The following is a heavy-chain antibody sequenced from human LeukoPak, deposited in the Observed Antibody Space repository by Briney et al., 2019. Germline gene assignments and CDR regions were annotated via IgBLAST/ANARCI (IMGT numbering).Heavy chain of an antibody. D-gene: IGHD3-22*01. CDR1: GGSISSSSYY. Sequence: SETLSLTCTVSGGSISSSSYYWGWIRQPPGKGLEWIGSIYYSGSTYYNPSLKSRVTISVDTSKNQFSLKLSSVTAADTAVYYCATERDYYDSSGYPIDYWGQGTLVTVSS. CDR2: IYYSGST. CDR3: ATERDYYDSSGYPIDY. J-gene: IGHJ4*02. V-gene: IGHV4-39*01.